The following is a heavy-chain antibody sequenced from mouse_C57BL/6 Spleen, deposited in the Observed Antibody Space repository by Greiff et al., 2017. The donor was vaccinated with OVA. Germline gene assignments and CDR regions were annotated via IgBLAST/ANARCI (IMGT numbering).Heavy chain of an antibody. CDR1: GYTFTSYW. CDR2: IYPGSGST. D-gene: IGHD2-1*01. J-gene: IGHJ2*01. Sequence: QVQLKQPGAELVKPGASVKMSCKASGYTFTSYWITWVKQRPGQGLEWIGDIYPGSGSTNYNEKFKSKATLTVDTSSSTAYMQLSSLTSEDSAVYYCARGGNYYGNYLYYFDYWGQGTTRTVSS. V-gene: IGHV1-55*01. CDR3: ARGGNYYGNYLYYFDY.